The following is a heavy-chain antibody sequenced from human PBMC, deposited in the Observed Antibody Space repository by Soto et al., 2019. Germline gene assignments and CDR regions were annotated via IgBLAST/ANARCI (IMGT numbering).Heavy chain of an antibody. CDR1: GFTFSSYA. Sequence: EVQLLESGGGLVQPGGSLRLSCAASGFTFSSYAISWVRQAPGKGLGWVSAVSGSGGTTYYADSVKGRFTISRDNSKNTRYLQMNSLRAEDTAVYYCAKSDGGFDYWGQGTLVTVSS. CDR2: VSGSGGTT. D-gene: IGHD4-17*01. J-gene: IGHJ4*02. V-gene: IGHV3-23*01. CDR3: AKSDGGFDY.